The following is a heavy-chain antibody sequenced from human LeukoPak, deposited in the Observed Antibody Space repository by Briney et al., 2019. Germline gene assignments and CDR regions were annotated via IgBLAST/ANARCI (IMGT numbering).Heavy chain of an antibody. V-gene: IGHV4-39*07. Sequence: SETLSLTCTVSGGSISSSSHYWAWIRQPPGKGLEWIANIYYSGSTYYNPSLKSRVTISVDTSKNQFSLKLSSVTAADTAVYYCASLSPENTDYWGQGTLVTVSS. D-gene: IGHD1-14*01. J-gene: IGHJ4*02. CDR1: GGSISSSSHY. CDR2: IYYSGST. CDR3: ASLSPENTDY.